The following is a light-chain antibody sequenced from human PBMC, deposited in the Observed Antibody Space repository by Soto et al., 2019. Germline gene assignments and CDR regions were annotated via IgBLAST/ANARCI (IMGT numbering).Light chain of an antibody. V-gene: IGKV3-11*01. J-gene: IGKJ3*01. CDR2: DAS. CDR3: QQRSNWPPFT. Sequence: EIVLTQSPATLSLSPGERATLSCRASQSVSSYLAWYQQKPGQAPRLLIYDASNKATCIPARFSGSGSGTDAKLPIGSLEPEDFSVYYCQQRSNWPPFTFGPGTKVDIK. CDR1: QSVSSY.